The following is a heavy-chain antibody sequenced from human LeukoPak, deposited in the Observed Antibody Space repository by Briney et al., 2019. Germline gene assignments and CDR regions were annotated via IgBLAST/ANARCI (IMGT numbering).Heavy chain of an antibody. J-gene: IGHJ6*03. D-gene: IGHD5-12*01. V-gene: IGHV3-21*01. Sequence: GGSLRLSCVDSGFTFTNYNMNWVRQAPGKAMEWVSSITSSGTYTFYADSVKGRFTISRDNAKNSLFLQMDSLGPEDTAVYLCARDPYSGNYGAYYYYYMDVWGKGTTVTISS. CDR1: GFTFTNYN. CDR2: ITSSGTYT. CDR3: ARDPYSGNYGAYYYYYMDV.